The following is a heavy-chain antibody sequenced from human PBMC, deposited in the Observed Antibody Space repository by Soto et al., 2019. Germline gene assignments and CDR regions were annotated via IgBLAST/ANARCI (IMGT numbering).Heavy chain of an antibody. V-gene: IGHV4-34*01. D-gene: IGHD3-10*01. Sequence: SETLSLTCAVYGGSFSGYYWSWIRQPPGKGLEWIGEINHSGSTNYNPSLKSRVTISVDTSKNQFSLKLSSVTAADTAVYYCARSMVRGVQIPGQVPYWFAPWGQGTRVTVSS. CDR1: GGSFSGYY. J-gene: IGHJ5*02. CDR2: INHSGST. CDR3: ARSMVRGVQIPGQVPYWFAP.